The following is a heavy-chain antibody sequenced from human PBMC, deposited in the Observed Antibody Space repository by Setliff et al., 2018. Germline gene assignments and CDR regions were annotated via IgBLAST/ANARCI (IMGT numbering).Heavy chain of an antibody. CDR3: ARVSGFLYVDV. D-gene: IGHD2-2*02. CDR1: DDSISSRTYY. CDR2: IYTSWST. V-gene: IGHV4-61*09. Sequence: SETLSLTCTVSDDSISSRTYYWSWIRQPAGKGLEWIGHIYTSWSTVYNPPLQSRVTISVDTSKNQLSLSLSSVTAADTAVYYCARVSGFLYVDVWGKGTTVTVSS. J-gene: IGHJ6*04.